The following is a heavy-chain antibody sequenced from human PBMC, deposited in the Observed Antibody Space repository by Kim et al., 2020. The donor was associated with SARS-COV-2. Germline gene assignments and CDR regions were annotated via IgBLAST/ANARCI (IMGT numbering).Heavy chain of an antibody. V-gene: IGHV4-59*01. Sequence: SETLSLTCTVSGGSISSYYWSWIRQPPGKGLEWIGYIYYSGSTNYNPSLKSRVTISVDTSKNQFSLKLSSVTAADTAVYYCARVVVADSGYDSGYYYYYGMDVWGQGTTVTVSS. J-gene: IGHJ6*02. CDR3: ARVVVADSGYDSGYYYYYGMDV. D-gene: IGHD5-12*01. CDR2: IYYSGST. CDR1: GGSISSYY.